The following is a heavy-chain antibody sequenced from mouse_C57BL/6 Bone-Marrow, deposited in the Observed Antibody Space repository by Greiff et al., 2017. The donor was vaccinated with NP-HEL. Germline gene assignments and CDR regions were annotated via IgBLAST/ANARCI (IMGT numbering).Heavy chain of an antibody. J-gene: IGHJ4*01. CDR1: GYTFTSYG. Sequence: VKLVESGAELARPGASVKLSCKASGYTFTSYGISWVKQRTGQGLEWIGEIYPRSGNTYYNEKFKGKATLTADKSSSTAYMELRSLTSEDSAVYFCARPTTVVAKDYAMDYWGQGTSVTVSS. V-gene: IGHV1-81*01. CDR3: ARPTTVVAKDYAMDY. D-gene: IGHD1-1*01. CDR2: IYPRSGNT.